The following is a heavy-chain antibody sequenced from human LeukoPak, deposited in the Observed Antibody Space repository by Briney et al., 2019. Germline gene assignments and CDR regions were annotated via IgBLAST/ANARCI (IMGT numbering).Heavy chain of an antibody. J-gene: IGHJ6*02. V-gene: IGHV4-39*01. CDR3: AGNYYDSGMDV. Sequence: PSETLSLTCTVSGGSISSSSYYWGWIRQPPGKGLEWIGSIYYSGSTYYNPSLKSRVTISVDTSKNQFSLKLSSVTAADTAVYYCAGNYYDSGMDVWGQGTTVTVSS. CDR1: GGSISSSSYY. D-gene: IGHD3-22*01. CDR2: IYYSGST.